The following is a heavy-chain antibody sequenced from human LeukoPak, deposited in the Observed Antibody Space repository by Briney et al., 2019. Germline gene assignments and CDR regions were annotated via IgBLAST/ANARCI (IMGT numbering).Heavy chain of an antibody. V-gene: IGHV3-11*01. CDR3: ARDRKQLRSNYYYYMDV. CDR2: ISSSGSTI. D-gene: IGHD6-13*01. CDR1: GFTFSDYY. J-gene: IGHJ6*03. Sequence: GGSLRLSCAASGFTFSDYYMSWIRQAPGKGLEWVSYISSSGSTIYYADSVKGRFTISRDNAKNSLYLQMNSLRAEDTAVYYCARDRKQLRSNYYYYMDVWGKGTTVTVSS.